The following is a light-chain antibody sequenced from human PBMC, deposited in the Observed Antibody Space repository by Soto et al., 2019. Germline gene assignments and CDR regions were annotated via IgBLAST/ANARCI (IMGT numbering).Light chain of an antibody. CDR2: DAS. CDR3: QQYSSSPLT. J-gene: IGKJ5*01. V-gene: IGKV3-20*01. Sequence: EIVLTQSPDTLSLSPGEGATLSCRASQSVNTYLAWYQQKPGQAPRLLIFDASSRATGIPDRFSGSGSGTDLTLTITRLEPEDFAVYYCQQYSSSPLTIGGGTRLEI. CDR1: QSVNTY.